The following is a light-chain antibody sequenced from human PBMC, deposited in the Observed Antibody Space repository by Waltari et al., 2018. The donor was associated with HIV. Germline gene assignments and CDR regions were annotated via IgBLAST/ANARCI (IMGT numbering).Light chain of an antibody. Sequence: QSVLTQPPSVSGAPGQRVTISCTGSSSNIGANYDVHWYQQFPGTAPKLLLPGNSGRPSGVPARFSGSRSGTSASLAITGLQADDEADYYGQSYDSSLSGSVVFGGGTKLTVL. V-gene: IGLV1-40*01. J-gene: IGLJ2*01. CDR1: SSNIGANYD. CDR2: GNS. CDR3: QSYDSSLSGSVV.